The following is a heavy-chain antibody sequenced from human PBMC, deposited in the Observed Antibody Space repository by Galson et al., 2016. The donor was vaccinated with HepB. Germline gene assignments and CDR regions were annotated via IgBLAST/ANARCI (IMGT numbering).Heavy chain of an antibody. D-gene: IGHD3/OR15-3a*01. J-gene: IGHJ4*02. CDR3: ARGGDWSGLSQYFDS. Sequence: TLSLTCSVSGDSISSGEYYWSWIRQHPGKGLECIGYMYYSGGTYYNPSLKSRVTISADKSKNQFSLRLSSVTAADTAVYHCARGGDWSGLSQYFDSWGQATLVPVSS. CDR1: GDSISSGEYY. V-gene: IGHV4-31*03. CDR2: MYYSGGT.